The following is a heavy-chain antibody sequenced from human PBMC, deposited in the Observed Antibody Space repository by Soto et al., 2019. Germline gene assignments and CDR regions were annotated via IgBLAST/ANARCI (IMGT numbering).Heavy chain of an antibody. CDR3: VRLIGNSWLDT. V-gene: IGHV6-1*01. CDR1: GERVSTNTAT. Sequence: PSQTLSLTCDISGERVSTNTATWDWIRQSPSRGLEWLGRTYYRSKWFYDYAVSVRSRITISPDTSNNQVPLQLNSVTPDDTAVYYCVRLIGNSWLDTWGQGTLVTVS. J-gene: IGHJ5*02. D-gene: IGHD2-8*01. CDR2: TYYRSKWFY.